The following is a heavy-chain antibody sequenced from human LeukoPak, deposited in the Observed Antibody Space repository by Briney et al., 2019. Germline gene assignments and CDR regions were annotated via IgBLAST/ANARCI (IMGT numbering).Heavy chain of an antibody. V-gene: IGHV4-34*01. D-gene: IGHD2-21*01. J-gene: IGHJ6*03. CDR1: GGSLASYS. CDR2: LNHGGST. CDR3: ARVRAFRPNVARAYYYYMDV. Sequence: PSETLSLTCVVYGGSLASYSWSWVRQSPGKVLEWIGELNHGGSTNYNPSLKSRVTISLDTSENQFSLRLSSVTAADTAVFYCARVRAFRPNVARAYYYYMDVWGKGTTVTVSS.